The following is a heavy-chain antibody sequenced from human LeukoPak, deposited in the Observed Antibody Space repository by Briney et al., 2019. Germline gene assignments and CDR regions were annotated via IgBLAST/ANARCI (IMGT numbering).Heavy chain of an antibody. J-gene: IGHJ4*02. CDR2: IKQDGSEK. CDR1: GFSFSNYG. V-gene: IGHV3-7*01. D-gene: IGHD4-23*01. Sequence: GGSLRLSCAASGFSFSNYGLHWVRQAPGKGLEWVANIKQDGSEKYYVDSVKGRFTISRDNAKNSLYLQMNSLRAEDTAVYYCASRNSLFIWGQGTLVTVSS. CDR3: ASRNSLFI.